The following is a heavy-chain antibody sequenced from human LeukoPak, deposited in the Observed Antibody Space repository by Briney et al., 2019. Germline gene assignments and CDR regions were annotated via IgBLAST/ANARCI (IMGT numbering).Heavy chain of an antibody. CDR3: ARSSGVNWYFDL. CDR2: IYYSGST. V-gene: IGHV4-59*01. D-gene: IGHD2-8*01. J-gene: IGHJ2*01. CDR1: GGSISSYY. Sequence: SETLSLTCTVAGGSISSYYWSWIRQPPGKGLEWIGYIYYSGSTNYNPSLKSRVTISVDTSKNQFSLKLSSVTAADTAVYYCARSSGVNWYFDLWGRGTLITVSS.